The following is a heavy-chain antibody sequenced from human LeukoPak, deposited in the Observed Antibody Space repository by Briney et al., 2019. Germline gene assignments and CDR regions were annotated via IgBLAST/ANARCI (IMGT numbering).Heavy chain of an antibody. V-gene: IGHV3-21*05. CDR2: ISSSSSYI. Sequence: GGSLRLSCAASGFTFSSYSMNWVRQGPGKGLEWVSYISSSSSYIYYADSVKGRFTISRDNAKNSLYLQMNSLRAEDTAVYYCARGMRKGYYYGSGSYLDAFDIWGQGTMVTVSS. CDR1: GFTFSSYS. J-gene: IGHJ3*02. D-gene: IGHD3-10*01. CDR3: ARGMRKGYYYGSGSYLDAFDI.